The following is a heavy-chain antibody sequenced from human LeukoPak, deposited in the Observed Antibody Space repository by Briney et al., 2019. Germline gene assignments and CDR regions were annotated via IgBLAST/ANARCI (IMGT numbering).Heavy chain of an antibody. CDR2: ISYDGSDK. V-gene: IGHV3-30*03. CDR1: GFTFSSYG. J-gene: IGHJ5*02. CDR3: ARVIGGIRYFDWYNWFDP. D-gene: IGHD3-9*01. Sequence: GRSLRLSCAASGFTFSSYGMHWVRQAPGKGLEWVAIISYDGSDKYYADSVKGRFTISRDNAKNSLYLQMNSLRAEDTAVYYCARVIGGIRYFDWYNWFDPWGQGTLVTVSS.